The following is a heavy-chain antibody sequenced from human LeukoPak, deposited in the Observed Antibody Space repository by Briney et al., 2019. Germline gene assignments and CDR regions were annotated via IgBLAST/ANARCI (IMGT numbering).Heavy chain of an antibody. D-gene: IGHD3-10*01. Sequence: GGSLRLSCAASGFTFNTYSMNWVRQAPGKGLEWVSSISSTTTYIFYADSVKGRFTISRDNAKNSLYLQMTSLSAEDTAVYYCARPLSSGSPQGLPTSPHLDYWGQGTLVTASS. V-gene: IGHV3-21*04. CDR2: ISSTTTYI. J-gene: IGHJ4*02. CDR1: GFTFNTYS. CDR3: ARPLSSGSPQGLPTSPHLDY.